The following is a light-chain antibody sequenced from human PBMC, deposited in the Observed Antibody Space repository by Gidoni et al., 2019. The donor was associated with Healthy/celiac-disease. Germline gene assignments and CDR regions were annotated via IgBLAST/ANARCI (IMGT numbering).Light chain of an antibody. CDR1: ALPKQY. Sequence: GDALPKQYAYWYQQKPGQAPVLVIYKDSERPSGIPERFSGPSSGTTVTLTISGVQAEDEADYYCQSADSSGTWVFGGGTKLTVL. CDR3: QSADSSGTWV. J-gene: IGLJ2*01. CDR2: KDS. V-gene: IGLV3-25*03.